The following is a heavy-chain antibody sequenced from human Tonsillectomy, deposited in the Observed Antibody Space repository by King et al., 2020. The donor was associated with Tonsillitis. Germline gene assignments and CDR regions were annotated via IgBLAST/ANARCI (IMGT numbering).Heavy chain of an antibody. D-gene: IGHD3-22*01. CDR2: ISSSGCTI. CDR1: GFTFSSYE. V-gene: IGHV3-48*03. J-gene: IGHJ3*02. CDR3: AREGIDYYDSSGYYRVDAFDI. Sequence: VQLVESGGGLVQPGGSLRLSCEASGFTFSSYEMNLVRQAPGKGLEWGAYISSSGCTIYYADSVKGRFTISRDNAKNSLYLQMNSLRAEDTAVYYCAREGIDYYDSSGYYRVDAFDIWGQGTMVTVSS.